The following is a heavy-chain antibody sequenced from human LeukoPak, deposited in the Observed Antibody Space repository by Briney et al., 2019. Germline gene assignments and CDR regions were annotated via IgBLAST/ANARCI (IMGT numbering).Heavy chain of an antibody. V-gene: IGHV4-39*07. CDR2: IYYSGST. CDR1: GGSISNSSYY. J-gene: IGHJ4*02. D-gene: IGHD3-22*01. Sequence: KASETLSLTCTVSGGSISNSSYYWGWIRQPPGKGLEWIGSIYYSGSTYYNPSFESRVTMSVDTSKNQFSLKLSSVTAADTAVYYCARSKKKYYYDSSDSLYYFDYWGQGTLVTVSS. CDR3: ARSKKKYYYDSSDSLYYFDY.